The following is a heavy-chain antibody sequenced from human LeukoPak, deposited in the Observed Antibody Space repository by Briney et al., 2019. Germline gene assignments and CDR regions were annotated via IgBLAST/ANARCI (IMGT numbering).Heavy chain of an antibody. CDR3: ARVGMSSGWYEYFDY. D-gene: IGHD6-19*01. Sequence: ASVKVSCKASGYTFTSYGISWVRQAPGQGLEWRGWISAYNGNTNYAQKLQGRVTMTTDTSTSTAYMELRSLRSDDTAVYYCARVGMSSGWYEYFDYWGQGTLVTVSS. CDR2: ISAYNGNT. V-gene: IGHV1-18*01. CDR1: GYTFTSYG. J-gene: IGHJ4*02.